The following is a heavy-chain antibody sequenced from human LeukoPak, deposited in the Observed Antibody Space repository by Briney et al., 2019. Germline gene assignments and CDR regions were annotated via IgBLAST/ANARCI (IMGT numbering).Heavy chain of an antibody. CDR3: ARQYYYDSRWAFDI. D-gene: IGHD3-22*01. CDR1: GFSVSITY. J-gene: IGHJ3*02. V-gene: IGHV3-66*04. CDR2: IYNGGAT. Sequence: GGSLRLSCAASGFSVSITYMSWVRQAPGKGLEWVSVIYNGGATDYADSVRGRFTISRDNSKTTLYLQMNSLRAEDTAVYYCARQYYYDSRWAFDIWGQGTMVTVSS.